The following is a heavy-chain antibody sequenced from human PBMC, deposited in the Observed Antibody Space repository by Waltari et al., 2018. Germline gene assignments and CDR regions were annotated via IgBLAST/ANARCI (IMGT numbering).Heavy chain of an antibody. CDR1: GGSISSYY. CDR2: IYYSGST. D-gene: IGHD3-3*01. Sequence: QVQLQESGPGLVKPSETLSLTCTVSGGSISSYYWSWIRQPPGKGLEWIGYIYYSGSTNYNPSLKSRVTISVDTSKNQFSLKLSSVNAADTAVYYYARDGGSGYQPYFFDYWGQGTLVTVSS. V-gene: IGHV4-59*01. J-gene: IGHJ4*02. CDR3: ARDGGSGYQPYFFDY.